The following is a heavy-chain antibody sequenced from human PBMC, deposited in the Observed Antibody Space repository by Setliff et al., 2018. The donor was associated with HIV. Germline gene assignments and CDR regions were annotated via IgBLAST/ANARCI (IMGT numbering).Heavy chain of an antibody. CDR2: VHQNGNI. J-gene: IGHJ4*02. V-gene: IGHV4-59*06. CDR3: TRGRSMPTLTT. D-gene: IGHD3-22*01. CDR1: GGAIINYD. Sequence: SETLSLTCNVSGGAIINYDWTWVRQPAGKGLEWIGYVHQNGNINYNPSLNSRIAMSLDTSKSQFSLKLTSVTAADTAVYYCTRGRSMPTLTTWGQGALVTVSS.